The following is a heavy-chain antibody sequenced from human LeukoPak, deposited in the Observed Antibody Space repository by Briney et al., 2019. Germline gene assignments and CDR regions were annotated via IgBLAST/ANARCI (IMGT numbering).Heavy chain of an antibody. D-gene: IGHD2-21*01. J-gene: IGHJ4*02. CDR3: ARETIDCGGDCYDY. CDR2: ISTDGTMA. Sequence: GGSLRLSWAASGFTFNNYEMNWVRQAPGKGLEWISYISTDGTMAYYAGSVKGRFTISRDNAKNSLYLQMNSLRADDTAVYYCARETIDCGGDCYDYWGQGTLATVSS. CDR1: GFTFNNYE. V-gene: IGHV3-48*03.